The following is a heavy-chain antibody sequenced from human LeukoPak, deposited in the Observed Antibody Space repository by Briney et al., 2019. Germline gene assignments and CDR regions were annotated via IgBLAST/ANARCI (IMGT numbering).Heavy chain of an antibody. V-gene: IGHV1-69*13. CDR1: GGSFSTYA. J-gene: IGHJ6*02. CDR2: IIPFFGTP. CDR3: ARYKVPPHQDSSMVPGVYYYYGMDV. D-gene: IGHD3-10*01. Sequence: SVKVSCKASGGSFSTYAISWVRQAPGQGLGWMGGIIPFFGTPSYAQKFHGRVTITADESTNTAYMEVSSLRSEDTALYYCARYKVPPHQDSSMVPGVYYYYGMDVWGLGTTVTVSS.